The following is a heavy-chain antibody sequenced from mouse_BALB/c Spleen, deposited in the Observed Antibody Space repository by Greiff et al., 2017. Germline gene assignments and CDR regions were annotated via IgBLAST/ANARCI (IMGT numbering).Heavy chain of an antibody. Sequence: VQLQQPGAELVKPGASVKMSCKASGYTFTSYNMHWVKQTPGQGLEWIGAIYPGNGDTSYNQKFKGKATLTADKSSSTAYMQLSSLTSEDSAVYYCARTYYRSYYYAMDYWGQGTSVTVSS. V-gene: IGHV1-12*01. CDR2: IYPGNGDT. J-gene: IGHJ4*01. CDR1: GYTFTSYN. D-gene: IGHD2-14*01. CDR3: ARTYYRSYYYAMDY.